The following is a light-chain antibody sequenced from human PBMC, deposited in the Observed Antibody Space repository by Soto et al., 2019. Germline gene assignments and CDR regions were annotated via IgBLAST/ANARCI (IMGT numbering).Light chain of an antibody. CDR2: GAS. CDR1: QSAKGH. J-gene: IGKJ4*01. V-gene: IGKV3-15*01. CDR3: PQYNNWPGT. Sequence: LVMTPSPATLPMSPGESATLSGRTSQSAKGHLAWYQHKPGQAPRLLIYGASSGATGIPTRFSGSGSGTEFTLTIDGLQSEDFASYFCPQYNNWPGTVGGGTKVDIK.